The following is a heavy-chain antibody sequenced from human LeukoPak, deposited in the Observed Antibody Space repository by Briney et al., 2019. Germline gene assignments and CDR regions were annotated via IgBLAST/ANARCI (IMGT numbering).Heavy chain of an antibody. J-gene: IGHJ4*02. V-gene: IGHV3-7*01. Sequence: GGSLRLSCAASGFTFSSYWMSWVRQAPGKGLEWVANIKQGGSEKYYVDSVKGRFTISRDNAENSLYLQMNSLRAEDTAVYYCAKSAMVNWGAFDYWGQGTLATVSS. D-gene: IGHD5-18*01. CDR2: IKQGGSEK. CDR3: AKSAMVNWGAFDY. CDR1: GFTFSSYW.